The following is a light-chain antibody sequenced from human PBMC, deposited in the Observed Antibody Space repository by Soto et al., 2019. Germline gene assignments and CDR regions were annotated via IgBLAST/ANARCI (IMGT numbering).Light chain of an antibody. J-gene: IGKJ1*01. V-gene: IGKV3-15*01. CDR3: QQYNNWPRRT. CDR1: QSVSSN. Sequence: EIVMTQSPATLSVSPGERVTLSCRASQSVSSNLAWYQQKPGQAPGLLIYGASTRATGIPARFSGSGSGTEFTLTISSLQSEDFAVYYCQQYNNWPRRTFGQGTKVEIK. CDR2: GAS.